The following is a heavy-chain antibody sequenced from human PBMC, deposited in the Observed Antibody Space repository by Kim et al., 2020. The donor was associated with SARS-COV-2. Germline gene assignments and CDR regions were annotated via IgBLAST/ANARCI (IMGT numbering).Heavy chain of an antibody. Sequence: GGSLRLSCAASGFTFDDYAMHWVRQAPGKGLEWVSGISWNSGSIGYADSVKGRFTISRDNAMNSLYLQMNSLRAEDTALYYCAKDRYSYGGDFDYWGQGTLVTVSS. J-gene: IGHJ4*02. CDR2: ISWNSGSI. CDR3: AKDRYSYGGDFDY. CDR1: GFTFDDYA. V-gene: IGHV3-9*01. D-gene: IGHD5-18*01.